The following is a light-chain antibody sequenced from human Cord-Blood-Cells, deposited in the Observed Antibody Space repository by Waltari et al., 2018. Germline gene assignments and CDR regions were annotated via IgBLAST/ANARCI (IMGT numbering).Light chain of an antibody. Sequence: SYELTQPPSVSVSPGQTASITCSGAKLGDKYACWYQQKPGQSPVLVIYQDSKRPSGSPERFSGSNSGNTATLTISGTQAMDEADYYCQAWDSSTGVFGGGTKLTVL. J-gene: IGLJ2*01. CDR3: QAWDSSTGV. V-gene: IGLV3-1*01. CDR1: KLGDKY. CDR2: QDS.